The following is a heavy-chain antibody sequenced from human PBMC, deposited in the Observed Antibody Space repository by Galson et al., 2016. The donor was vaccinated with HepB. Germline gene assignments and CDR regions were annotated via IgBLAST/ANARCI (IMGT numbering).Heavy chain of an antibody. V-gene: IGHV3-21*04. CDR3: VRNLFSGDDYSVDY. J-gene: IGHJ4*02. CDR2: ISSSSTYI. CDR1: GFTFSNYN. D-gene: IGHD4-11*01. Sequence: SLRLSCAASGFTFSNYNINWVRQAPGKGLEWVSSISSSSTYIYYADSVKGRFTISRDNAKNSLYLQMNSLRAEDTAMYYCVRNLFSGDDYSVDYWGQGTLVTVSS.